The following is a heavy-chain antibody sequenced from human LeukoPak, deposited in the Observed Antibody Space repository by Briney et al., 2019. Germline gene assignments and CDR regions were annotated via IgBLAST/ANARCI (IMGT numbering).Heavy chain of an antibody. D-gene: IGHD3-22*01. CDR2: IYYSGST. CDR1: GGSISSSSYY. J-gene: IGHJ6*03. V-gene: IGHV4-61*05. CDR3: ARWGGGNYYDILPWVRFPTLYYMDV. Sequence: PSETLSLTCTVSGGSISSSSYYWGWIRQPPGKGLEWIGYIYYSGSTNYNPSLKSRVTISVDTSKNQFSLKLSSVTAADTAVYYCARWGGGNYYDILPWVRFPTLYYMDVWGKGTTVTISS.